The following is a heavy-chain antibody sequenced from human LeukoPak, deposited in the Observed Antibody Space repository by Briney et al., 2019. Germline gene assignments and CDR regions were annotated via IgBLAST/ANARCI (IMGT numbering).Heavy chain of an antibody. CDR1: GYTFTDYY. Sequence: GASVKVSCKASGYTFTDYYMHWVQQAPGKGLEWMGRVDPEDGETIYAEKFQGRVTITADTSTDTAYMELSSLRSEDTAVYYCARVSLYYDSSGYYLGWFDPWGQGTLVTVSS. CDR3: ARVSLYYDSSGYYLGWFDP. V-gene: IGHV1-69-2*01. CDR2: VDPEDGET. J-gene: IGHJ5*02. D-gene: IGHD3-22*01.